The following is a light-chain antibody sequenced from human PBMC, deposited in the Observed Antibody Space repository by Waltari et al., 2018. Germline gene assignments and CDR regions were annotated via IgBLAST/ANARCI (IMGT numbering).Light chain of an antibody. Sequence: QSVLTQPPSASGGPVPTVSISCSGGSSNVAVYAMTWYQQLPGMAPKLLINGNNQRPSGVPDRFSGSKSGTSASLAISGLQSEDEADYYCAAWDDSLYGRVFGGGTKLTVL. J-gene: IGLJ2*01. CDR1: SSNVAVYA. CDR3: AAWDDSLYGRV. CDR2: GNN. V-gene: IGLV1-44*01.